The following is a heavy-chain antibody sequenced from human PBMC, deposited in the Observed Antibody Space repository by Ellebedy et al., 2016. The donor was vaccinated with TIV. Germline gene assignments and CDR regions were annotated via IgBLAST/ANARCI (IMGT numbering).Heavy chain of an antibody. CDR2: IYHTGDT. J-gene: IGHJ4*02. CDR1: GDSFSSDSSY. CDR3: TRVKLGDRADYRLDY. D-gene: IGHD4/OR15-4a*01. V-gene: IGHV4-61*01. Sequence: GSLRLSXTVSGDSFSSDSSYWSWIRQSAGRGLEWIGYIYHTGDTYYNPSLKSRVTMSVDTSKNQFSLKVTSVTAADTAVYYCTRVKLGDRADYRLDYWGQGTQVTVSS.